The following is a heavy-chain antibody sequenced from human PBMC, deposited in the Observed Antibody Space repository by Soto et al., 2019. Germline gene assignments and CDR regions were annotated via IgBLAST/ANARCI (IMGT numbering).Heavy chain of an antibody. D-gene: IGHD2-15*01. CDR2: ISSSGSTI. CDR3: ARCRTRGYCSGGSCFYYYYYMDV. J-gene: IGHJ6*03. Sequence: GGSLRLSCAASGFTFSDYYMSWIRQAPGKGLEWVSYISSSGSTIYYADSVKGRFTISRDNAKNSLYLQMNSLRAEDTAVYYCARCRTRGYCSGGSCFYYYYYMDVWGKGTTVTVSS. CDR1: GFTFSDYY. V-gene: IGHV3-11*01.